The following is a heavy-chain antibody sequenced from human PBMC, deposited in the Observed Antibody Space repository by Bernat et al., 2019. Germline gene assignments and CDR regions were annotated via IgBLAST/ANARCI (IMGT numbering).Heavy chain of an antibody. CDR1: GFTFSSYA. V-gene: IGHV3-23*01. CDR3: ARGGGRGGLLCHGCPVRDSFDN. J-gene: IGHJ3*02. Sequence: EVQLLESGGGLVQPGGSLRLSCAASGFTFSSYAMSWVRQAPGKGLEWVSAISGSGGSTYYADSVKGRFTISRDNSKNTLYLQMNSLRAEDTAVYYCARGGGRGGLLCHGCPVRDSFDNWGQGTMGTVSS. D-gene: IGHD2-21*01. CDR2: ISGSGGST.